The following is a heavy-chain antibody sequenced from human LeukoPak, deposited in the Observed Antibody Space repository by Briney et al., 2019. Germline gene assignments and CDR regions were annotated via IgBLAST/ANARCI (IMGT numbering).Heavy chain of an antibody. CDR2: ISGSGGST. Sequence: GSLRLSCAASGFTFSNSAMSWVRQAPGKGLEWVSAISGSGGSTYYADSVKGRFTISRDNSKNTVYLQMNSLRAEDTAVYYCAKDPESSGLILYFDYWGQGTLVTVSS. J-gene: IGHJ4*02. CDR1: GFTFSNSA. CDR3: AKDPESSGLILYFDY. D-gene: IGHD3-22*01. V-gene: IGHV3-23*01.